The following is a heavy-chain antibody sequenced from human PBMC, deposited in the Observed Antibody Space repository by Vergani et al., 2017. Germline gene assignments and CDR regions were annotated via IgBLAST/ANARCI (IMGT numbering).Heavy chain of an antibody. CDR3: ARDSRVVPAAIGSFDV. CDR2: ISAYNANT. V-gene: IGHV1-18*01. CDR1: GYTLTSYG. J-gene: IGHJ3*01. Sequence: QVQLVQSGAEVKKPGASVKVSCKASGYTLTSYGISWVRQAPGQGLEWMGWISAYNANTNYAQKLQGRVTMTRDTSTGTAYMELRSLRYDDTGVYYCARDSRVVPAAIGSFDVWGQGTMVTVSS. D-gene: IGHD2-2*01.